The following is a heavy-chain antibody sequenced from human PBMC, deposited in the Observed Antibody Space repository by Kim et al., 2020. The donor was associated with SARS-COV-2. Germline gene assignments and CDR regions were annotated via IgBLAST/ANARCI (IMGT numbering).Heavy chain of an antibody. Sequence: GGSLRLSCAASGFTFDNYAMNWVRQAPGKGLEWVSLIRGKGNGTYSAYAAKVKFTITRDNKKTSLKLHLHRLSIKNKAPYYYAKTFHLADRYYRYYYYY. CDR1: GFTFDNYA. V-gene: IGHV3-43*02. J-gene: IGHJ6*03. CDR3: AKTFHLADRYYRYYYYY. D-gene: IGHD2-8*01. CDR2: IRGKGNGT.